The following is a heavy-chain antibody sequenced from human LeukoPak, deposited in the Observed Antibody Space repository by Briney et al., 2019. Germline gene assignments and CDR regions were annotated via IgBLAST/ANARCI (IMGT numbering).Heavy chain of an antibody. J-gene: IGHJ6*02. CDR1: GFTFISYA. V-gene: IGHV3-23*01. D-gene: IGHD1-14*01. CDR3: ARNFYYYYNMDV. CDR2: ISGSGGST. Sequence: GGSLRLSCAASGFTFISYAMSWVRQAPGKGLEWVSAISGSGGSTYYADSVKGRFTISRDDSKNTLYLQMNSLRAEDTAVYYCARNFYYYYNMDVWGQGTTVTVSS.